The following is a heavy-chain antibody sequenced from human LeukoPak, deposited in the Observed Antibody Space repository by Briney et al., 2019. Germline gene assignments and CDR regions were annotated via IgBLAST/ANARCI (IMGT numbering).Heavy chain of an antibody. D-gene: IGHD3-10*01. V-gene: IGHV3-30*03. Sequence: GGSLRLSCAASGFTFSSHGMHWVRQAPGKGLEWVAVISYDGTNEYYADSVKGRFTISRDNSKNTLYLQMNSLRAEDTAAYYCAILPSRGVNLASDAFDIWGQGTMVTVSS. J-gene: IGHJ3*02. CDR3: AILPSRGVNLASDAFDI. CDR1: GFTFSSHG. CDR2: ISYDGTNE.